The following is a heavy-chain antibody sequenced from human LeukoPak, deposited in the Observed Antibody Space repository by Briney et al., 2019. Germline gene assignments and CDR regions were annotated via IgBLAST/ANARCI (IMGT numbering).Heavy chain of an antibody. Sequence: GESLKISCKGSEYWFSSYWIGWVRQMPGKGLEWMGIIYPGDSDPRYSPSFQGQVTISADKSISTAYLQWSSLKASDSAMYYCVRHGLGSSWFGFDYWGQGTLVTVSS. CDR3: VRHGLGSSWFGFDY. CDR1: EYWFSSYW. V-gene: IGHV5-51*01. J-gene: IGHJ4*02. CDR2: IYPGDSDP. D-gene: IGHD6-13*01.